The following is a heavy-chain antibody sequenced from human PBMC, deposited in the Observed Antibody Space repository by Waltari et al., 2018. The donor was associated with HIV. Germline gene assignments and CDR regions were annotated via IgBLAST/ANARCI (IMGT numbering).Heavy chain of an antibody. CDR2: IDYSGST. Sequence: QVQLQESGPGLVKPSETLSLTCTVSGGSISSYYWSWIRQPPGQGLEWIGYIDYSGSTNYNPSLKSRVTISVDTSKNQFSLKLSSVTAADTAVYYCARYNWNDVSSDYYYYYGMDVWGQGTTVTVSS. CDR3: ARYNWNDVSSDYYYYYGMDV. D-gene: IGHD1-20*01. J-gene: IGHJ6*02. CDR1: GGSISSYY. V-gene: IGHV4-59*01.